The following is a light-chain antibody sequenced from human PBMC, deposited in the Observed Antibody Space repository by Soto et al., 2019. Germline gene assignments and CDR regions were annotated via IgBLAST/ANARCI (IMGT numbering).Light chain of an antibody. CDR3: QQTTTFPLT. J-gene: IGKJ4*01. CDR1: QGVSTW. CDR2: TAS. Sequence: DIQMTQSPSSVSASVGDRVTITCRASQGVSTWLAWYQQKQGKAPNLLIYTASSLQSGVPSRFSGSASGTEFTLTISSLQPEDFATYYCQQTTTFPLTFGGGTKVEI. V-gene: IGKV1D-12*01.